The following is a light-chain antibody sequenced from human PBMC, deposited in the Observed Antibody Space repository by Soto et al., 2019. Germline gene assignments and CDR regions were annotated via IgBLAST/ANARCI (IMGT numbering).Light chain of an antibody. CDR3: QQYYTTPVT. J-gene: IGKJ1*01. V-gene: IGKV4-1*01. CDR1: QTVLYTSNY. Sequence: DIVMTQSPDSLAVSLGERATINCKSSQTVLYTSNYLAWYQQKPGQPPKLLIYWASTRESGVPDRFSGSGSGKDFTLTISRLQAEDVAVYYCQQYYTTPVTFGQGTKVEIK. CDR2: WAS.